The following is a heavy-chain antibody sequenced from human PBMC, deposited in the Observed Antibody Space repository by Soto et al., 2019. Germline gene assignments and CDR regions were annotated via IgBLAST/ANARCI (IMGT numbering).Heavy chain of an antibody. V-gene: IGHV3-21*01. CDR2: ISSSSSYI. J-gene: IGHJ6*02. CDR1: GFTFSSYS. CDR3: ARDGDSITIFGVVPYGMDV. D-gene: IGHD3-3*01. Sequence: GGSLRLSCAASGFTFSSYSMNWVRQAPGKGLEWVSSISSSSSYIYHADSVKGRFTISRDNAKNSLYLQMNSLRAEDTAVYYCARDGDSITIFGVVPYGMDVWGQGTTVTVSS.